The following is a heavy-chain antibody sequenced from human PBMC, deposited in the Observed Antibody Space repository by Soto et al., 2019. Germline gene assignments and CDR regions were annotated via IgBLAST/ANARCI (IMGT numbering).Heavy chain of an antibody. J-gene: IGHJ6*02. CDR3: GRGNYVDYYYGMDV. V-gene: IGHV4-59*01. CDR2: ISYTGSA. Sequence: QVQLQESGPGLVKPSETLSLTCPVSGGSINYSYWTWIRQPPGKGLEWIGNISYTGSANYNASPKSRLTITVDTSKNQFSLKLSSVTAADTAPYYCGRGNYVDYYYGMDVWGQGPTVTVPS. CDR1: GGSINYSY. D-gene: IGHD1-7*01.